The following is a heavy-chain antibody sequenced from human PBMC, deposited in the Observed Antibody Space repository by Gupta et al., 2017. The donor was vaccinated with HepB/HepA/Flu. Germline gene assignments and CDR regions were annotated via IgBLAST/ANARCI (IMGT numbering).Heavy chain of an antibody. CDR2: ISAYNGNT. CDR3: AREQTHYYDSSGSRELIY. J-gene: IGHJ4*02. Sequence: VQLVQSGAEVKKPGASVKVSCKASGYTFTSYGISWVRQAPGQGLEWMGWISAYNGNTNYAQKLQGRVTMTTDTSTSTAYMELRSLRSDDTAVYYCAREQTHYYDSSGSRELIYWGQGTLVTVSS. CDR1: GYTFTSYG. V-gene: IGHV1-18*01. D-gene: IGHD3-22*01.